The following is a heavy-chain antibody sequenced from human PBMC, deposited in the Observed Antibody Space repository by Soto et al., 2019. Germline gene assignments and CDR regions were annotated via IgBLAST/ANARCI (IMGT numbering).Heavy chain of an antibody. D-gene: IGHD3-3*01. CDR3: ARSPTVHDFWSGSDTFAY. V-gene: IGHV1-69*02. Sequence: QVHLVQSGAEVKKPGSSVKVSCKASGGTFSSYTISWVRQPPGQGLEWTGRIIRLLGIANYAQKFQGGVTITGDKATSTAYMELSSLRAEDTTVYYCARSPTVHDFWSGSDTFAYWGQGTLVTVSS. CDR2: IIRLLGIA. J-gene: IGHJ4*02. CDR1: GGTFSSYT.